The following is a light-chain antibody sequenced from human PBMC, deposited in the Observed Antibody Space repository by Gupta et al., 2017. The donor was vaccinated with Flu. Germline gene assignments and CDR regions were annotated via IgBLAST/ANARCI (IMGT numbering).Light chain of an antibody. J-gene: IGLJ2*01. CDR3: QVWDSSSRHVV. Sequence: SYVVTPPPPLSVASGPTAKISCGGDNIGIKSVHWYQQKSGHSPQLVVYDDSDRPSGIPERFSGSNSGNTATLTINRVEAGDEADFYCQVWDSSSRHVVFGGGTKLVVL. CDR2: DDS. V-gene: IGLV3-21*02. CDR1: NIGIKS.